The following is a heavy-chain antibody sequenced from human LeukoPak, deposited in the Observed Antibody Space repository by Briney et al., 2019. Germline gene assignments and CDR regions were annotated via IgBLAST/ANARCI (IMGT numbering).Heavy chain of an antibody. CDR3: ARDSGYDEGGFDY. CDR2: IYSGGST. V-gene: IGHV3-66*01. J-gene: IGHJ4*02. CDR1: GFTVSSNY. Sequence: GSPRLSCAASGFTVSSNYMSWVRQAPGKGLEWVSVIYSGGSTDYADSVKGRFTISRDNSKNTLYLQVNSLRAEDTAVYYCARDSGYDEGGFDYWGQGTRDSLSS. D-gene: IGHD5-12*01.